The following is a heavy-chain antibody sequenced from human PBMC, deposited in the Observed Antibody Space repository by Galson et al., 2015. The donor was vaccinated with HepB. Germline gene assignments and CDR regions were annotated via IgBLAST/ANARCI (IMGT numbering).Heavy chain of an antibody. CDR2: ISVYNGNT. CDR1: GDTFTSYG. Sequence: SVKVSCKASGDTFTSYGISWVRQAPGQGLEWMGWISVYNGNTNYAPKVQGRVTMTTDTSTNTAYMELRSLRSDDTAVYYCARAYGGNLKHDYWGQGTLVTVSS. V-gene: IGHV1-18*01. CDR3: ARAYGGNLKHDY. D-gene: IGHD4-23*01. J-gene: IGHJ4*02.